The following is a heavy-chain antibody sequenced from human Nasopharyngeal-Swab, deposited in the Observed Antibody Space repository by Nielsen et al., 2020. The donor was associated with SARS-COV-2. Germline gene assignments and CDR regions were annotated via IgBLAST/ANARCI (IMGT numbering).Heavy chain of an antibody. D-gene: IGHD3-9*01. CDR2: MNSNSGNT. CDR1: GYTFTSYD. Sequence: SVTVSCKASGYTFTSYDLNWVRQATGQGLAWMGWMNSNSGNTGYAQKFQGRVTMTRNTSISTAYMELSSLRSEDTAVYYCARGTTVRYFDWLFADYGMDVWGQGTTVTVSS. CDR3: ARGTTVRYFDWLFADYGMDV. J-gene: IGHJ6*02. V-gene: IGHV1-8*01.